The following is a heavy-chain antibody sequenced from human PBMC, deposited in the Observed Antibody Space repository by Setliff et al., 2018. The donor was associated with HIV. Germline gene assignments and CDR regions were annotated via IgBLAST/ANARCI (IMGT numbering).Heavy chain of an antibody. J-gene: IGHJ4*02. Sequence: GGSLRLSCAASGFKFDDYGMSWVRQGPGKGLEWVAGISWSGSGIGYGDSVKGRFTISRDNAKNTLYLQMNSLRAEDTAVYYCARDLSYDYDRSSDTFDYWGQGTLVTVSS. V-gene: IGHV3-20*04. CDR2: ISWSGSGI. D-gene: IGHD3-22*01. CDR3: ARDLSYDYDRSSDTFDY. CDR1: GFKFDDYG.